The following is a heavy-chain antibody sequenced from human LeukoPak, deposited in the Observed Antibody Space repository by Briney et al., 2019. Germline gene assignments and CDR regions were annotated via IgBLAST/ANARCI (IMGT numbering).Heavy chain of an antibody. J-gene: IGHJ5*02. CDR1: GGSINSYY. CDR2: IYYSGST. V-gene: IGHV4-59*01. CDR3: ARARDGHINNWFDP. D-gene: IGHD5-24*01. Sequence: SEPLSLTCTVSGGSINSYYWSWIRQPPGKGLEWIGYIYYSGSTNYNPSLKSRVTISVDTSKNQFSLKMSSVTAADTAVYYCARARDGHINNWFDPWGQGTLVIVSS.